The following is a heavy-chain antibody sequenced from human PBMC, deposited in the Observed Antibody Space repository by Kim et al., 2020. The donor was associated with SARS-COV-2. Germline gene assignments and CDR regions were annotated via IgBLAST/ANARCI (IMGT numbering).Heavy chain of an antibody. CDR3: ARHGHFDY. V-gene: IGHV4-39*01. Sequence: SETLSLTCTVSGGSISSSSYYWGWIRQPPGKGLEWIGSIYYSGSTYYNPSLKSRVTISVDTSKNQFSLKLSSVTAADTAVYYCARHGHFDYWGQGTLVTVSS. CDR2: IYYSGST. J-gene: IGHJ4*02. CDR1: GGSISSSSYY.